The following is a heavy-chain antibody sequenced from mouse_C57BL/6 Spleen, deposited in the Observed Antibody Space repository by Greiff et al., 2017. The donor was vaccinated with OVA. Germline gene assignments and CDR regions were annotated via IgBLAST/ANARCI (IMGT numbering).Heavy chain of an antibody. CDR1: GYTFTDYY. CDR2: INPYNGGT. V-gene: IGHV1-19*01. J-gene: IGHJ3*01. D-gene: IGHD4-1*01. Sequence: DVQLQESGPVLVKPGASVKMSCKASGYTFTDYYMNWVKQSHGKSLEWIGVINPYNGGTSYNQKFKGKATLTVDKSSSTAYMELNSLTSEDSAVYYCARCLNWDVGFAYWGQGTLVTVSA. CDR3: ARCLNWDVGFAY.